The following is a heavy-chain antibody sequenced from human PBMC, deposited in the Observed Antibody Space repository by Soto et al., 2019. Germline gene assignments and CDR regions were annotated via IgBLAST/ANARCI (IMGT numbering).Heavy chain of an antibody. CDR3: ASWTPRAFDWLSGPNLNDAFDI. Sequence: ASVKVSCKASGYTFTSYAINWVRQAPGQRLEWMGCISAYNGNTNYAQKLQGRVTMTTDTSTSTAYMELRSLRSDDTAVYYCASWTPRAFDWLSGPNLNDAFDIWGQGTMVTVSS. CDR1: GYTFTSYA. V-gene: IGHV1-18*01. D-gene: IGHD3-9*01. CDR2: ISAYNGNT. J-gene: IGHJ3*02.